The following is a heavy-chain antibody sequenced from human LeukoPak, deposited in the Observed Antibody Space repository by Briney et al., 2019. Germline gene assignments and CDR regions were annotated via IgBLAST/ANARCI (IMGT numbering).Heavy chain of an antibody. CDR2: IKQDGSEK. V-gene: IGHV3-7*03. CDR3: AREMYSSGWLNAFDI. J-gene: IGHJ3*02. CDR1: GFTFSSYW. Sequence: GGSLRLSCAASGFTFSSYWMSWVRQAPGKGLEWVANIKQDGSEKYYVDSVKGRFTISRDNAKNSLYLQMNSLRAKDTALYYCAREMYSSGWLNAFDIWGQGTMVTVSS. D-gene: IGHD6-19*01.